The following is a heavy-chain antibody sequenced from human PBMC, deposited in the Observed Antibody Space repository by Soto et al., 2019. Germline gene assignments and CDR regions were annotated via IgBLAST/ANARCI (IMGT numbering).Heavy chain of an antibody. CDR1: GYSFSSYG. J-gene: IGHJ4*02. Sequence: HVQLVESGGGVVQPGRSLRLSCGASGYSFSSYGMHWVRQAPGKGLEWVAVIWYDGSNIYYADSVRGRFTISRDISRNTLYLQMNSLRDEDTAVYYCARRYGSSSPYFDYCGQGTLVTVSS. D-gene: IGHD2-15*01. V-gene: IGHV3-33*01. CDR3: ARRYGSSSPYFDY. CDR2: IWYDGSNI.